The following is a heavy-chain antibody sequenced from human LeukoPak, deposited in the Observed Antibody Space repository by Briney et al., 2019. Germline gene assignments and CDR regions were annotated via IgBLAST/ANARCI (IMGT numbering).Heavy chain of an antibody. CDR2: IYPGDSDT. D-gene: IGHD1-1*01. V-gene: IGHV5-51*01. Sequence: GESLKISCKGSGYSFTSYWIGWVRQMPGKGLEWMGIIYPGDSDTRYSPSLQGQVTISVDKSISTAYLQWSSLKASDTAVYYCAGLGTTAATTRFDYWGQGSLVTVSS. CDR3: AGLGTTAATTRFDY. J-gene: IGHJ4*02. CDR1: GYSFTSYW.